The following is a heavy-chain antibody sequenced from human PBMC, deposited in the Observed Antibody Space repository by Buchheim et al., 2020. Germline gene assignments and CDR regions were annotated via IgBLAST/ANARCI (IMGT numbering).Heavy chain of an antibody. Sequence: EVQLLESGGGLVQPGGSLRLSCAASGFTFSSYAMSWVRQAPGKGLEWVSAISGSGGSTYYADSVKGRFTISRDNSKNKLYLQMNSLRAEDTAVYYCAKDIFSGYDFWSGTKPYWGQGTL. J-gene: IGHJ4*02. CDR2: ISGSGGST. CDR1: GFTFSSYA. V-gene: IGHV3-23*01. CDR3: AKDIFSGYDFWSGTKPY. D-gene: IGHD3-3*01.